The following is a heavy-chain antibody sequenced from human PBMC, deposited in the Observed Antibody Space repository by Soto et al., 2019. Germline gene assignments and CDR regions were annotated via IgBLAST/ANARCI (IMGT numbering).Heavy chain of an antibody. V-gene: IGHV3-30*18. D-gene: IGHD2-8*01. Sequence: PGGSLRLSCAASGFTFSNYGMQWVRQTPGKGLVWVAVISYDGSHEFYTDSVKGRFTISRDNSKNTLYLQMNSLKTEDTAMYYCAKDPKCCTIGSHFLDNWFDPWGQGTLVTVSS. CDR3: AKDPKCCTIGSHFLDNWFDP. J-gene: IGHJ5*02. CDR1: GFTFSNYG. CDR2: ISYDGSHE.